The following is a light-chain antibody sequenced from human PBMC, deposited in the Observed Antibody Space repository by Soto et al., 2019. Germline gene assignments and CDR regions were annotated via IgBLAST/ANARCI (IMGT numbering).Light chain of an antibody. CDR1: QSVSSY. J-gene: IGKJ1*01. Sequence: EKVMTQSPATLYVSPGERDTLSCRASQSVSSYLAWYQQKPGQAPRLLIYDASTSATGVPARFSGSGSGTEFTLTISSLQYEDLAVYYWQQYDDWPETFGQGTKVDIK. CDR2: DAS. CDR3: QQYDDWPET. V-gene: IGKV3-15*01.